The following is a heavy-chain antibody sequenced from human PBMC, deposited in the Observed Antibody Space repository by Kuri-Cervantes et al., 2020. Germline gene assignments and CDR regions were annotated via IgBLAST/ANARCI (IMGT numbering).Heavy chain of an antibody. Sequence: GGSLRLSCAASGFTFSSYWMSWVLQAPGKGLEWVANIKQDGSEKYYVDSVKGRFTISRDNAKNSLYLQMNSLRAEDTAVYYCARGAYSSSWYGGYFDYWGQGTLVTVSS. CDR3: ARGAYSSSWYGGYFDY. D-gene: IGHD6-13*01. J-gene: IGHJ4*02. V-gene: IGHV3-7*04. CDR2: IKQDGSEK. CDR1: GFTFSSYW.